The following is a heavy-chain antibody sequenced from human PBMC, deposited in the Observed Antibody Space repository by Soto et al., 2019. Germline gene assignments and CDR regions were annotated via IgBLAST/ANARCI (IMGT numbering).Heavy chain of an antibody. J-gene: IGHJ6*02. D-gene: IGHD3-3*01. CDR3: ARGSDFWSGYYLGGVGYGMDV. CDR1: GFTFCSYS. Sequence: GGYLRLSFAASGFTFCSYSMNCVRQAPGKGLECVSVIWYDGSNKYYADSVKGRFTISRDNSKNKLYLQMNSLRAEDTAVYYCARGSDFWSGYYLGGVGYGMDVWGQGT. CDR2: IWYDGSNK. V-gene: IGHV3-33*08.